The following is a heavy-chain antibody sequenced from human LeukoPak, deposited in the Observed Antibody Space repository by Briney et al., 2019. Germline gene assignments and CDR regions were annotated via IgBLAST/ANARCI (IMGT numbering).Heavy chain of an antibody. D-gene: IGHD3-22*01. CDR1: GGSFGGYY. CDR3: ARGRRITMIVVVITQAFDY. Sequence: SETLSLTCAVYGGSFGGYYWSWIRQPPGKGLEWIGEINHSGSTNYNPSLKSRVTISVETSKNQFSLKLSSVTAADTAVYYCARGRRITMIVVVITQAFDYWGQGTLVTVSS. V-gene: IGHV4-34*01. J-gene: IGHJ4*02. CDR2: INHSGST.